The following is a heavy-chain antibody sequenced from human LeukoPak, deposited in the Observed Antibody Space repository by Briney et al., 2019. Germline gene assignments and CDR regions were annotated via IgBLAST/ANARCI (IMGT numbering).Heavy chain of an antibody. Sequence: PGRSLRLSCAASGFTFSSYGMHWVRQAPGKGLEWVAVISYDGSNKYYADSVKGRFTISRDNSKNTLYLQMNSLRAEDTAVYYCAREGGYYFDYWGQGTLVTVSS. CDR1: GFTFSSYG. J-gene: IGHJ4*02. CDR3: AREGGYYFDY. D-gene: IGHD5-12*01. CDR2: ISYDGSNK. V-gene: IGHV3-30*03.